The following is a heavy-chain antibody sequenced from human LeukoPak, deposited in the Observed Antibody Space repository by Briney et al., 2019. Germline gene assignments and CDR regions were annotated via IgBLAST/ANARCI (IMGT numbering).Heavy chain of an antibody. Sequence: KASETLSLTCTVSGGSISSSSDYWGWIRQPPGKGLEWIGSIYYSGSTYYNPSLKSRVTISVDTSKNQFSLKLSSVTAADTAVYYCARVYYYDSSGYAVGIDPWGQGTLVTVSS. D-gene: IGHD3-22*01. V-gene: IGHV4-39*07. CDR3: ARVYYYDSSGYAVGIDP. CDR2: IYYSGST. J-gene: IGHJ5*02. CDR1: GGSISSSSDY.